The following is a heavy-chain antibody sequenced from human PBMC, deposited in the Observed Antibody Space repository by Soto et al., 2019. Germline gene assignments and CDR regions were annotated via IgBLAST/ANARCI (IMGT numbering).Heavy chain of an antibody. CDR3: AREADYDSSGYYYFY. CDR1: GGTFSSYA. CDR2: IIPIFGTA. V-gene: IGHV1-69*13. Sequence: SVKVSCKSSGGTFSSYAISWVRQAHGQGLEWMGGIIPIFGTANYAQKFQGRVTITADESTRTAYMELSSLRSEDTAVYYCAREADYDSSGYYYFYWGQGTLVTVSS. J-gene: IGHJ4*02. D-gene: IGHD3-22*01.